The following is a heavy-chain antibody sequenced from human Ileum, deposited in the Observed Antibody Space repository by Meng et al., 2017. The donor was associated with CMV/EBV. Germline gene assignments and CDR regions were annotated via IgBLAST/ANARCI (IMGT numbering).Heavy chain of an antibody. D-gene: IGHD3-3*01. CDR1: GFIFSDYY. V-gene: IGHV3-11*04. Sequence: GGSLRLSCAASGFIFSDYYMTWIRQAPGKGLEWVSYIGGSGSGIYYTDSVKGRFTISRDNAGNSLSLQMGSLRAEDTAVYYCARFDFWSGYCDIWGRGTLVTVSS. CDR2: IGGSGSGI. CDR3: ARFDFWSGYCDI. J-gene: IGHJ4*02.